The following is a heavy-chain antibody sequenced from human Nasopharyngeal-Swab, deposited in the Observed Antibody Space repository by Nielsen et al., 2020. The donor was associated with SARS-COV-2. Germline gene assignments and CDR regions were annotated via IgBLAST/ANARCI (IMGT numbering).Heavy chain of an antibody. D-gene: IGHD6-6*01. V-gene: IGHV1-69*13. CDR2: IIPIFGTA. Sequence: SVKVSCKASGGTFSCYAISWARPTPGQGLEWMGGIIPIFGTANYAQKFQGRVTITADESTSTAYMELSSLRSEDTAVYYCASGGLVRNYYYYYYMDVWGKGTTVTVSS. CDR1: GGTFSCYA. CDR3: ASGGLVRNYYYYYYMDV. J-gene: IGHJ6*03.